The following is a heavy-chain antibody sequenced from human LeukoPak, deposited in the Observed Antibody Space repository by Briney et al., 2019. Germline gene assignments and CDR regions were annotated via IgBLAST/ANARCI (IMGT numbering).Heavy chain of an antibody. Sequence: PGGSLRLSCAASGFTFSSSAMNWVRQAPGKGLEWVSAISGSGDSTYYADSVKGRFTISRDNAKNTLYLQMNSLRAEDTAVYYCARDLIAAAGRWGQGTLVTVSS. J-gene: IGHJ4*02. V-gene: IGHV3-23*01. CDR2: ISGSGDST. CDR1: GFTFSSSA. CDR3: ARDLIAAAGR. D-gene: IGHD6-13*01.